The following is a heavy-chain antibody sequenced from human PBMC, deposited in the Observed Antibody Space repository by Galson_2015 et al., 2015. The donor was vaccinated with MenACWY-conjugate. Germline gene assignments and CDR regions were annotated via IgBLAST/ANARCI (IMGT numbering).Heavy chain of an antibody. Sequence: SLRLSCAVSGFTFRNYWMTWVRQAPGKGLDWVASIKKDGSEKYYVDSVKGRFTISRDNTKNSMYLEMNSLRAEDTAVYYCARGHYGMDVWGQGTTVTASS. CDR1: GFTFRNYW. CDR3: ARGHYGMDV. CDR2: IKKDGSEK. J-gene: IGHJ6*02. V-gene: IGHV3-7*03.